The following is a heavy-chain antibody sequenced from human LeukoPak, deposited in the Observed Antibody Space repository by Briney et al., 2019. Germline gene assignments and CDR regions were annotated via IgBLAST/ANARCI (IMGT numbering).Heavy chain of an antibody. CDR2: VFPRSGDT. CDR3: ARPPRDLVSAAPFPF. V-gene: IGHV1-2*02. CDR1: GCTFSDYY. J-gene: IGHJ1*01. Sequence: GASVKVSCKASGCTFSDYYIHWVRQDPGEGLEWVGWVFPRSGDTYYSQRFHGRVAMTTDTSINTAYMELSRLKSDDTGVYFCARPPRDLVSAAPFPFWGQGTLVTVSS. D-gene: IGHD5/OR15-5a*01.